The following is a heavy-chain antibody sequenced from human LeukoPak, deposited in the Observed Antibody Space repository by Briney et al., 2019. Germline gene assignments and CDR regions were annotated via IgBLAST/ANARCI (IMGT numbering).Heavy chain of an antibody. J-gene: IGHJ6*03. Sequence: PSETLSLTCTVSGGSISSYYWSWIRQPPGKGLEWIGYIYYSGSTNYNPSLKSRVTISVDTSKNQFSLKLSSVTAADTAVYYCARDLGSSSSEGYYYYYMDVWGKGTTVTVSS. D-gene: IGHD6-6*01. CDR2: IYYSGST. CDR3: ARDLGSSSSEGYYYYYMDV. CDR1: GGSISSYY. V-gene: IGHV4-59*12.